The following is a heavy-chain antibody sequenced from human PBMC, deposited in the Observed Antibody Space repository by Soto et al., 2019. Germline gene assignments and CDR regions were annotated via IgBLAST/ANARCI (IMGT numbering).Heavy chain of an antibody. CDR2: VFYSGAT. J-gene: IGHJ4*02. Sequence: SETLSLTCNASGGPIKTGDYYWNWIRQPPGKGLEWIGYVFYSGATNYSPSLKSRAAISMDTSKNQFSLSLTSVTAADTAVYYCARAGFSYGHLLFWGQGIRVTVSS. CDR1: GGPIKTGDYY. CDR3: ARAGFSYGHLLF. V-gene: IGHV4-30-4*01. D-gene: IGHD3-10*01.